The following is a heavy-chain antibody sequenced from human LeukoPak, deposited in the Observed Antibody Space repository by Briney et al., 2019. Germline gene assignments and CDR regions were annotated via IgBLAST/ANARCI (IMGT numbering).Heavy chain of an antibody. CDR3: AKDPALYSSGCEN. V-gene: IGHV3-9*01. D-gene: IGHD6-25*01. J-gene: IGHJ4*02. Sequence: SLRLSCAASGFTFDDYAIRWVRPAHGKGLEWVSGISWNSGSIGYADSVKGRFTISRDNAKNSLYLQMNSLRAGDTALYYCAKDPALYSSGCENWGQGTLVTVSS. CDR2: ISWNSGSI. CDR1: GFTFDDYA.